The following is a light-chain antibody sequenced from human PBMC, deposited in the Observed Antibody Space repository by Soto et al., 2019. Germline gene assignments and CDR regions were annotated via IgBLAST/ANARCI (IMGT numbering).Light chain of an antibody. Sequence: EIVMTQSPATLSVSQGERANISCRASQSVSSNLAWYQQKPGQAPRPLIYGASNRATGIPDRFSVIGSGTDFTLPIRRLEPEDFAVDDCQQYGSSGTFCQVTKVDIK. J-gene: IGKJ1*01. CDR2: GAS. CDR3: QQYGSSGT. CDR1: QSVSSN. V-gene: IGKV3-20*01.